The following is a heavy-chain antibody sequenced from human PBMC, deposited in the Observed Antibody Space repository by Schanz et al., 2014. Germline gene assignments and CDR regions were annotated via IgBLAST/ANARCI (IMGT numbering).Heavy chain of an antibody. CDR3: AKDRWRATVMVDAFDI. CDR2: TSNDGSFT. V-gene: IGHV3-74*01. J-gene: IGHJ3*02. D-gene: IGHD4-4*01. Sequence: EVQLVESGGGLVQPGGSLRLSCAASGFTFSRYWMHWVRQAPGKGLVWVSRTSNDGSFTTFADSVKGRFTISRDNSKNTVHLQMNSLRAEDTAVYFCAKDRWRATVMVDAFDIWGQGTKVTVSS. CDR1: GFTFSRYW.